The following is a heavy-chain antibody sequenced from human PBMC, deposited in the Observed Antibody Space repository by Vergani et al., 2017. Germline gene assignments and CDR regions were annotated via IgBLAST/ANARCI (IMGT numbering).Heavy chain of an antibody. CDR2: TRPHEVGA. V-gene: IGHV3-30*02. Sequence: QVQLVESGGGVVQPGGSMRLSCSAPGLTLSSYGVHWVRQAPGRGLESVTFTRPHEVGAFYSASVRGRFTVSRDNSKNTLYLEMNRLNVDDTAIYYCGKTQGTVVGTWWFDPWGQGTPVTVSS. CDR3: GKTQGTVVGTWWFDP. D-gene: IGHD1-7*01. J-gene: IGHJ5*02. CDR1: GLTLSSYG.